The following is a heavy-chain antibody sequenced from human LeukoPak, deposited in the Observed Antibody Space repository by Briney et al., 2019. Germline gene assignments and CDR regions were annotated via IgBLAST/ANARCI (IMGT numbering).Heavy chain of an antibody. Sequence: VASVKVSCKASGSTFTSYHMHWVRQAPGQGLEWMGIINPSGDSTNYAQKFKGRVTMTRDTSTSTVYMELSSLRSEDTAVYYCARGAYCSSTSCYHPASLKDYWGQGTLVTVSS. CDR3: ARGAYCSSTSCYHPASLKDY. CDR1: GSTFTSYH. J-gene: IGHJ4*02. CDR2: INPSGDST. D-gene: IGHD2-2*01. V-gene: IGHV1-46*01.